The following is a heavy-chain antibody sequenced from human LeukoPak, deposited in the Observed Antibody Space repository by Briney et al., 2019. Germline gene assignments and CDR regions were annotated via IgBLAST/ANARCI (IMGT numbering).Heavy chain of an antibody. CDR3: ARDRSPYGDYVWDRFDP. CDR2: ISAYNGNT. V-gene: IGHV1-18*01. CDR1: GYTFTSYG. D-gene: IGHD4-17*01. Sequence: ASVKVSCKASGYTFTSYGISWVRQAPGQGLKWMGWISAYNGNTNYAQKLQGRVTMTTDTSTSTAYMELRSLRSDDTAVYYCARDRSPYGDYVWDRFDPWGQGTLVTVSS. J-gene: IGHJ5*02.